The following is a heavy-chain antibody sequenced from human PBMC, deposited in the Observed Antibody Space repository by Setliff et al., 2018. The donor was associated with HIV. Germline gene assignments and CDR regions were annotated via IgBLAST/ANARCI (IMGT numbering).Heavy chain of an antibody. CDR2: ITPIFGTA. CDR1: GGTFSSYS. D-gene: IGHD1-26*01. CDR3: ATGSHGEGAADH. J-gene: IGHJ4*01. V-gene: IGHV1-69*13. Sequence: GASVKVSCKTSGGTFSSYSISWVRQAPGQGLEWMGGITPIFGTANYAQKFQGRLTIAADASTRTSYMELSSLRSEDAGVYFCATGSHGEGAADHWG.